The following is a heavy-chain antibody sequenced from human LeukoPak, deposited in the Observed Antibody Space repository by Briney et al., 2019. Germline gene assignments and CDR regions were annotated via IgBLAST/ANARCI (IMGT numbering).Heavy chain of an antibody. CDR3: AREDSTRSGVRELDY. V-gene: IGHV3-13*01. J-gene: IGHJ4*02. CDR2: IGAGFDT. D-gene: IGHD3-10*01. CDR1: GFTFSTYD. Sequence: GSLRLSCAASGFTFSTYDFHWVRQVTGKGLQWVSAIGAGFDTYYRDSVRGRFTISRENAKNSLYLQMNSLTVGDTAVYYCAREDSTRSGVRELDYWGQGILVTVSS.